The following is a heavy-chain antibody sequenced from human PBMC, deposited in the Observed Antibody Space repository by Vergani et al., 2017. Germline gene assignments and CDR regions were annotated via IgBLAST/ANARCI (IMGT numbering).Heavy chain of an antibody. CDR1: GDSIISRSYY. J-gene: IGHJ2*01. CDR2: IYNSGNG. Sequence: QMQLQESGPGLVKASETLSLTCTVSGDSIISRSYYWGWIRQPPGKGLEWIGSIYNSGNGDSSSSLKSRVTISADTSKNQFSLRLTSMTAADTAVYYCASGKYYSGSTSHFRGRYFDVWGRGTLVTVPS. CDR3: ASGKYYSGSTSHFRGRYFDV. D-gene: IGHD3-10*01. V-gene: IGHV4-39*01.